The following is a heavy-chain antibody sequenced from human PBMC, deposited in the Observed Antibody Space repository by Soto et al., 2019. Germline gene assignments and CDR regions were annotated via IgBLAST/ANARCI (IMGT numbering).Heavy chain of an antibody. V-gene: IGHV3-48*03. CDR2: INTGGSTI. Sequence: PGGSLRLSCAASGFTFSSYEMNWVRQAPGKGLEWVACINTGGSTIYYADSVKGRFTISRDNAKNSLYLQMDSLRVEDTAIYYCARDGIVRGFDPWGQGTLVAVSS. CDR3: ARDGIVRGFDP. D-gene: IGHD2-15*01. J-gene: IGHJ5*02. CDR1: GFTFSSYE.